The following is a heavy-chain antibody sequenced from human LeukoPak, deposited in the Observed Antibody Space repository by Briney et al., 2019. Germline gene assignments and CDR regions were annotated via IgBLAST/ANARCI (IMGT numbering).Heavy chain of an antibody. V-gene: IGHV3-21*01. CDR3: ARVGCSGGSCYGGDY. CDR1: GFTFSSYS. CDR2: ISSSSSYI. Sequence: GGSLRLSCAASGFTFSSYSMNWVRQAPGKGLEWVSSISSSSSYIYYADSVKGRFTISRDNAKNSLYLQMNSLRAEDTAVYYCARVGCSGGSCYGGDYWGQGTLVTVSS. D-gene: IGHD2-15*01. J-gene: IGHJ4*02.